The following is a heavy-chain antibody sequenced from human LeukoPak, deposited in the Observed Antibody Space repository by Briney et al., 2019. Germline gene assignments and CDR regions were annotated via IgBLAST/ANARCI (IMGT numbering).Heavy chain of an antibody. CDR3: ARGSSTILDY. D-gene: IGHD2-2*01. CDR1: GYTFTGYY. V-gene: IGHV1-69*13. CDR2: IIPIFGTA. Sequence: ASVKVSCKASGYTFTGYYMHWVRQAPGQGLEWMGGIIPIFGTANYAQKFQGRVTITADESTSTAYMELSSLRSEDTAVYYCARGSSTILDYWGQGTLVTVSS. J-gene: IGHJ4*02.